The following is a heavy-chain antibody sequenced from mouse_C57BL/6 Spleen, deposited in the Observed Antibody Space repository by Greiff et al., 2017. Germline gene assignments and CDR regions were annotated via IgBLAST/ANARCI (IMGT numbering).Heavy chain of an antibody. J-gene: IGHJ4*01. CDR3: AREIERGGYAMDY. V-gene: IGHV1-64*01. CDR1: GYTFTSYW. CDR2: IHPNSGST. Sequence: QVQLQQPGAELVKPGASVKLSCKASGYTFTSYWMHWVKQRPGQGLEWIGMIHPNSGSTNYNEKFKSKATLTVDKSSSTAYMQLSSLTSEDSAVYYCAREIERGGYAMDYWGQGTSVTVSS.